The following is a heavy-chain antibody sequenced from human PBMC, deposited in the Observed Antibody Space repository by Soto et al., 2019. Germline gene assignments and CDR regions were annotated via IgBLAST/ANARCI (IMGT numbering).Heavy chain of an antibody. Sequence: QVQLQQWGAGLLKPSETLSLTCAVYGGSFSGYYWSWIRQPPGKGLEWIGEINHSGNTNYNPSLKSRVSISVDTSKNQCSLKLSSVTAADTAVYYCARVSDYWGQGTLVTVSS. CDR1: GGSFSGYY. CDR3: ARVSDY. V-gene: IGHV4-34*01. J-gene: IGHJ4*02. CDR2: INHSGNT.